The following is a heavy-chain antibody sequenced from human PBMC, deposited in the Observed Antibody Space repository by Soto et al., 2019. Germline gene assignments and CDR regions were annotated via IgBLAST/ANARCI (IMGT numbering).Heavy chain of an antibody. CDR1: GGTFSSYA. CDR3: EREIEGTSDY. CDR2: IIPIFGTA. J-gene: IGHJ4*02. V-gene: IGHV1-69*06. Sequence: SVKLSCKASGGTFSSYAISWLRQAPGQGLEWMGGIIPIFGTANYAQKFQGRVTITADKSTSTAYMELSSLRAEDTAVYYCEREIEGTSDYWGQGTLVTVSS.